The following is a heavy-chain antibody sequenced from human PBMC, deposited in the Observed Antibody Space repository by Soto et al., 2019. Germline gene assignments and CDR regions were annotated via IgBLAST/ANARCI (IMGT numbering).Heavy chain of an antibody. V-gene: IGHV4-4*07. CDR3: VRALGSRFMEWPRFDP. CDR2: IYATGTT. Sequence: PSETLSLTCTVSGASISGFYWSWIRKSAGKGLEWIGRIYATGTTDYNPSLKSRVMMSVDTSKKQFSLKLRSVTAADTAVYYCVRALGSRFMEWPRFDPWGQGRLVTVSS. D-gene: IGHD3-3*01. CDR1: GASISGFY. J-gene: IGHJ5*02.